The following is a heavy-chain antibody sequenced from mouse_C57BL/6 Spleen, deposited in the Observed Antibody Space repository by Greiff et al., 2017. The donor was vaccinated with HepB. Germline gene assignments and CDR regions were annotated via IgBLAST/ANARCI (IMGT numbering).Heavy chain of an antibody. CDR1: GYTFTSYW. CDR2: IDPSDSYT. Sequence: QVQLQQPGAELVMPGASVKLSCKASGYTFTSYWMHWVKQRPGQGLEWIGEIDPSDSYTNYNQKFKGKSTLTVDKSSSTAYMQLSSLTSEDSAVYYCARATALYYDYDAGAMDYWGQGTSVTVSS. D-gene: IGHD2-4*01. V-gene: IGHV1-69*01. J-gene: IGHJ4*01. CDR3: ARATALYYDYDAGAMDY.